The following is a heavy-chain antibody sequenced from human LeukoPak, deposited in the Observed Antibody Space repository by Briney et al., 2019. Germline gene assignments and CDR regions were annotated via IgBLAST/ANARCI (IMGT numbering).Heavy chain of an antibody. V-gene: IGHV4-39*07. CDR1: GGSISSSSYY. Sequence: SETLSLTCTVSGGSISSSSYYWGWIRQPPGKGLEWIGSIYYSGSTNYDPSLKSRVTISVDTSKNQFSLKLSSVTAADTAVYYCARLEGNWNYVGGDYYYYYYVDVWGKGTTVTVSS. CDR3: ARLEGNWNYVGGDYYYYYYVDV. J-gene: IGHJ6*03. CDR2: IYYSGST. D-gene: IGHD1-7*01.